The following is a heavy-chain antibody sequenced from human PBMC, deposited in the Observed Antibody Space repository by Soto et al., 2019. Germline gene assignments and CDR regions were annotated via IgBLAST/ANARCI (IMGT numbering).Heavy chain of an antibody. CDR3: ARVPGP. V-gene: IGHV4-59*12. CDR1: GGSISSYY. Sequence: ASETLSLTCTVSGGSISSYYWSWIRQPPGKGLEWIGYIYYSGSTYYNPSLKSRVTISVDTSNNQFSLKLSSVTAADTAVYYCARVPGPWGQGTLVTVSS. CDR2: IYYSGST. J-gene: IGHJ5*02.